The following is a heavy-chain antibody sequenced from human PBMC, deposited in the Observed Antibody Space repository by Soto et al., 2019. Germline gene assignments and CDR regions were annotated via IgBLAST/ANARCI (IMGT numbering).Heavy chain of an antibody. D-gene: IGHD5-12*01. CDR1: GGSISTDNW. CDR3: ARGGRWLFDY. Sequence: QVQLMESGPGLVKPSGTLSLTCAVSGGSISTDNWWSWVRQPPGKGLEWVGEIYHSGNTNYNPSLKSLLTISIDKSKDQFSLDVTFVTAADTAVYYCARGGRWLFDYWGQGALVTVSS. CDR2: IYHSGNT. J-gene: IGHJ4*02. V-gene: IGHV4-4*02.